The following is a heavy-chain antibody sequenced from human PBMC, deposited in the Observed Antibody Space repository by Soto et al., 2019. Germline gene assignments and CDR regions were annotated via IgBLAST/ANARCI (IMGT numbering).Heavy chain of an antibody. CDR2: ISYDGSNK. J-gene: IGHJ5*02. D-gene: IGHD3-16*01. CDR3: APSPDRNYVWGWFDP. V-gene: IGHV3-30-3*01. CDR1: GFTFSSYA. Sequence: QVQLVESGGGVVQPGRSLRLSCAASGFTFSSYAMHWVRQAPGKGLEWVAVISYDGSNKYYADSVKGRFTISRDNSKNSLYLQMNSLRAEDTAVYYCAPSPDRNYVWGWFDPWGQGTLVTVSS.